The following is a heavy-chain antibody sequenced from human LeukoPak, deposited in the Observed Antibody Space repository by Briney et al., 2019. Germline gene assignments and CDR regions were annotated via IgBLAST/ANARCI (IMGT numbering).Heavy chain of an antibody. D-gene: IGHD3-10*01. CDR1: GFTFSSYG. J-gene: IGHJ4*02. Sequence: GVSLRLSCAASGFTFSSYGMHWVRQAPGKGLEWVAFIRYDGSNKYYADSVKGRFTISRDSSKNTLYLQMNSLRAEDTAVYYCAKDPRPYYYGSGSYSLWYFDYWGQGTLVTVSS. V-gene: IGHV3-30*02. CDR3: AKDPRPYYYGSGSYSLWYFDY. CDR2: IRYDGSNK.